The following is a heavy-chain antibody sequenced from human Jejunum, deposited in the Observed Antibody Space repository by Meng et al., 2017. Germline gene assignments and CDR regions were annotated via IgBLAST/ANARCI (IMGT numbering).Heavy chain of an antibody. CDR1: GFTFSSYS. J-gene: IGHJ3*01. CDR2: ISSNSGYR. V-gene: IGHV3-21*01. Sequence: GESLKISCAASGFTFSSYSMNWVRQAPGKGLEWVSLISSNSGYRSYADSVRGRFTISRDNAKNSVDLQMNSLRAEDTAVYYCVRFRPYLGRTGGGVGHDGFDAWGQGTLVTVSS. CDR3: VRFRPYLGRTGGGVGHDGFDA. D-gene: IGHD2-8*02.